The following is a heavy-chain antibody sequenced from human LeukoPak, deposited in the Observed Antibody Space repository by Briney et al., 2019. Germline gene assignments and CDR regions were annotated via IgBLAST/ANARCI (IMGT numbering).Heavy chain of an antibody. V-gene: IGHV1-46*01. J-gene: IGHJ4*02. CDR2: IDPRGGSA. CDR1: GYTFTGYY. D-gene: IGHD1-26*01. CDR3: ARVRGSPDY. Sequence: ASVKVSCKASGYTFTGYYMYWVRQAPGQGLEWMGIIDPRGGSATNAQKFRGRVTMTSDTSASTIYMELSSLRSDDTAVYYCARVRGSPDYWGQGTPVTVSS.